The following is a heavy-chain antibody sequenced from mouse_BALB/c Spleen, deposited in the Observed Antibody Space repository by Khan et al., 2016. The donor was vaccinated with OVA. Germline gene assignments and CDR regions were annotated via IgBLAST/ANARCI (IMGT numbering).Heavy chain of an antibody. Sequence: EVQLQESGPGLVKPSQSLSLTCSVTGYSITSGYYWNWIRQFPGNRLEWMGYISYDGSNNYNPSLKNRISITRDPSKKQFFLKLNSVTTEDTATYYWASKSYGKGAYWGQGTLVTVSA. D-gene: IGHD2-1*01. J-gene: IGHJ3*01. CDR1: GYSITSGYY. CDR3: ASKSYGKGAY. V-gene: IGHV3-6*02. CDR2: ISYDGSN.